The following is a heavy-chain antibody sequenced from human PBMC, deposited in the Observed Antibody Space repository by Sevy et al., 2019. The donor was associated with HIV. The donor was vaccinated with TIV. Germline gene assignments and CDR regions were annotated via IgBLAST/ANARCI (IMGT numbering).Heavy chain of an antibody. Sequence: ASVKVSCRASGYTFRSYGISWVRQAPGQGLEWMGWISPYTGDTDFAQTVQGRISMTSDTSTSTVYMELRSLRSDDTAVYYCARDKPQGVVVLPGAMWGGVDYWGQGTLVTVSS. CDR2: ISPYTGDT. D-gene: IGHD2-2*01. CDR1: GYTFRSYG. J-gene: IGHJ4*02. CDR3: ARDKPQGVVVLPGAMWGGVDY. V-gene: IGHV1-18*01.